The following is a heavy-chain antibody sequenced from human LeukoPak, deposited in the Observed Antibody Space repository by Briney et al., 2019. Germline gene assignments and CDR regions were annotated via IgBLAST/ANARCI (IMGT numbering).Heavy chain of an antibody. CDR1: GFTFSSHA. V-gene: IGHV3-23*01. Sequence: QPGGSLRLSCAASGFTFSSHAMSWVRQAPGKGLEWVSAITSGSGSNVYYTDSLKGRFTISRDNSKNTLYLQMNSLRAEDTAVYYCARHGSWSFDYWRQGTLVTVSA. D-gene: IGHD6-13*01. J-gene: IGHJ4*02. CDR3: ARHGSWSFDY. CDR2: ITSGSGSNV.